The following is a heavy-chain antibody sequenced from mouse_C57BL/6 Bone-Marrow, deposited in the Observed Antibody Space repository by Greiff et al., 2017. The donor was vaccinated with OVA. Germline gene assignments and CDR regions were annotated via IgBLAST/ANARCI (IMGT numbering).Heavy chain of an antibody. Sequence: EVQRVESGGGLVKPGGSLKLSCAASGFTFSSYAMSWVRQTPEKRLEWVATISDGGSYTYYPDNVKGRFTISRDNAKNNLYLQMSHLKSEDTAMYYCARDKLGRPYYFDDWGQGTTLTVSS. CDR3: ARDKLGRPYYFDD. CDR1: GFTFSSYA. D-gene: IGHD4-1*01. V-gene: IGHV5-4*01. J-gene: IGHJ2*01. CDR2: ISDGGSYT.